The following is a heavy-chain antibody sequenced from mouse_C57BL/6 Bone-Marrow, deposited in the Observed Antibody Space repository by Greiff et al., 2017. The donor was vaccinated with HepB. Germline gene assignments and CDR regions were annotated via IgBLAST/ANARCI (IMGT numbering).Heavy chain of an antibody. CDR1: GFSLTSYG. CDR2: IWGVGST. CDR3: ASWIYYGNLRRAMDY. V-gene: IGHV2-6*01. Sequence: VKLVESGPGLVAPSQSLSITCTVSGFSLTSYGVDWVRQSPGKGLEWLGVIWGVGSTNYNSAPKARLSLSKDTSTRQVFLKMNSLQTDDTAMYYCASWIYYGNLRRAMDYWGQGTAVTVSS. D-gene: IGHD2-1*01. J-gene: IGHJ4*01.